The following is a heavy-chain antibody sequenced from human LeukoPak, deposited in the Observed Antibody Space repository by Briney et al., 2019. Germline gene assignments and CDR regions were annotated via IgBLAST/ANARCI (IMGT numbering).Heavy chain of an antibody. D-gene: IGHD6-19*01. Sequence: SETLSLTCTVSGGSINSRGYYWGWVRQPPGKGLEWIGSVYYSGSTNYNPSLKSRVTISVDTSKNQFSLKLSSVTAADTAVYYCARPHSSGYYGGYFQHWGQGTLVTVSS. CDR2: VYYSGST. J-gene: IGHJ1*01. CDR1: GGSINSRGYY. V-gene: IGHV4-39*01. CDR3: ARPHSSGYYGGYFQH.